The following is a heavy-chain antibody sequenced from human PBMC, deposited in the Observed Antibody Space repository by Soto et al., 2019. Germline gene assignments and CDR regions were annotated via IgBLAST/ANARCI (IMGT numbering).Heavy chain of an antibody. CDR3: AKDSGRVSADYYFDY. CDR1: GFTFSSYA. V-gene: IGHV3-30*18. J-gene: IGHJ4*02. CDR2: ISSDGKDK. Sequence: QVQLVESGGGVVQPGRSLRLSCAASGFTFSSYAIHWVRQAPGKGLEWVAVISSDGKDKYSADSMKGRFAISRDKSKNTLYLQMNSLRAEDTAVYYCAKDSGRVSADYYFDYWGQGTLVTVSS. D-gene: IGHD3-10*01.